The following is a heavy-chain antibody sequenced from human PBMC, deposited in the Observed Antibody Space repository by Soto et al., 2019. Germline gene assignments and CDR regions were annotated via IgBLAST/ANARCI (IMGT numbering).Heavy chain of an antibody. CDR2: IYSGGST. Sequence: TGGSLRLSCAASGFTVSSNYMSWVRQAPGKGLEWVSVIYSGGSTYYADSVKGRFTISRDNSKNTLYLQMNSLRAEDTAVYYCARDRRLTLYYYYGMDVWGQGTTVTVSS. V-gene: IGHV3-66*01. CDR3: ARDRRLTLYYYYGMDV. J-gene: IGHJ6*02. D-gene: IGHD2-8*01. CDR1: GFTVSSNY.